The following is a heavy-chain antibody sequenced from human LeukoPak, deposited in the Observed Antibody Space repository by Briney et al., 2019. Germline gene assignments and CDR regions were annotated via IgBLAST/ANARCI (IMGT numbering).Heavy chain of an antibody. J-gene: IGHJ5*02. V-gene: IGHV3-53*01. CDR1: GFTFSSYS. CDR3: ARGYCSGGSCYAFDP. D-gene: IGHD2-15*01. Sequence: GGSLRLSCAASGFTFSSYSMNWVRQAPGKGPEWVSLIYSDGTTYYADSVKGRFTVSRNNSNNTLCLQMNSLRVDDTAVYYCARGYCSGGSCYAFDPWGQGTLVTVSS. CDR2: IYSDGTT.